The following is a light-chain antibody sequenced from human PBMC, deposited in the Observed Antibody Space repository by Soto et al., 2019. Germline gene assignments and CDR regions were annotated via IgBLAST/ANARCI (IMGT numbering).Light chain of an antibody. Sequence: QSVLTQPPSVSAAPGQTVTISCSGSSSNIGNNYVSWYQQLPGTAPKLLIYENNKRPSWIPDRFSGSKSGTSATLGITGLQTGDEADYYCGTWGVFGGGTKVTVL. CDR3: GTWGV. CDR2: ENN. J-gene: IGLJ2*01. V-gene: IGLV1-51*02. CDR1: SSNIGNNY.